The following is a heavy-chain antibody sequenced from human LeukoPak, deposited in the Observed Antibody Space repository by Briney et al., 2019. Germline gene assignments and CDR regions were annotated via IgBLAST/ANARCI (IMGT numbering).Heavy chain of an antibody. J-gene: IGHJ3*02. D-gene: IGHD3-10*01. Sequence: KPSETLSLTCAVYGGSFSGYYWSWIRQPPGKGPEWLGEINHSGSTNYNPSLKSRVTISVDTSKNQFSLKLSSVTAADTAVYYCARVPQYLMVRGKRNDAFDIWGQGTMVTVSS. CDR1: GGSFSGYY. CDR3: ARVPQYLMVRGKRNDAFDI. V-gene: IGHV4-34*01. CDR2: INHSGST.